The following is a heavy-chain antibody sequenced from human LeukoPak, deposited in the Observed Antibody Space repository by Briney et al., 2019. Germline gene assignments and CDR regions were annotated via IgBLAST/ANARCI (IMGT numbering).Heavy chain of an antibody. V-gene: IGHV3-33*06. CDR1: GFTFSHFG. CDR2: IWSDATNQ. J-gene: IGHJ5*02. Sequence: PGTSLRLSCETSGFTFSHFGMHGVRQAPGKGLEWVAVIWSDATNQYYADSVKGRFTISRDNFRRTVSLEMNSLRAEDTAVYYCAKDGQRGFDYSNSLEHWGQGSLVIVSS. D-gene: IGHD4-11*01. CDR3: AKDGQRGFDYSNSLEH.